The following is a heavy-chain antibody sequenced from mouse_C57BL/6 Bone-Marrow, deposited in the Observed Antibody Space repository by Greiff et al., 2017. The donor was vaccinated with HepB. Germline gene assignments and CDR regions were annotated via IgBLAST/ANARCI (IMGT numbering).Heavy chain of an antibody. D-gene: IGHD1-1*01. V-gene: IGHV1-39*01. J-gene: IGHJ2*01. CDR2: INPNYGTT. CDR1: GYSFTDYN. Sequence: EVQVVESGPELVKPGASVKISCKASGYSFTDYNMNWVKQSNGKSLEWIGVINPNYGTTSYNQKFKGKATLTVDKSSSKAYMQLNSLTSEDSAVYYCARCTTVVGYFDYWGQGTTLTVSS. CDR3: ARCTTVVGYFDY.